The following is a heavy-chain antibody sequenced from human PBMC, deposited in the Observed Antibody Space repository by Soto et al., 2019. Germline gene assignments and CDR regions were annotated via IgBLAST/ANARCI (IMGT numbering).Heavy chain of an antibody. D-gene: IGHD6-6*01. CDR2: IYSGGST. CDR3: VRSVAARRGEDWFDP. CDR1: GFTVSSNY. Sequence: PGGSLRLSCAASGFTVSSNYMSWVRQAPGKGLEWVSVIYSGGSTYYADSVKGRFTISRDNSKNTLYLQMNSLRAEDTAVYYCVRSVAARRGEDWFDPWGQGTLVTVSS. V-gene: IGHV3-53*01. J-gene: IGHJ5*02.